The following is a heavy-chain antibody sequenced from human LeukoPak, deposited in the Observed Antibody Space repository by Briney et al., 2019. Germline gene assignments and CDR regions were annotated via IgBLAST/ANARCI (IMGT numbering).Heavy chain of an antibody. CDR3: ARGSVRFRGVIIEGYMDV. CDR2: INPNSGGT. D-gene: IGHD3-10*01. V-gene: IGHV1-2*02. Sequence: GASVKVSCKASGYTFTGYYMHWVRQAPGQGLEWMGWINPNSGGTNYAQKFQGRVTMTRDTSISTAYMELSRLRSDDTAVYYCARGSVRFRGVIIEGYMDVWGKGTTVTVSS. J-gene: IGHJ6*03. CDR1: GYTFTGYY.